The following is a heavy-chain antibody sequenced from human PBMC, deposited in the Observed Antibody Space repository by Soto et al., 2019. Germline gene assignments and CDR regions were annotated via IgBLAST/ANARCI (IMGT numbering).Heavy chain of an antibody. V-gene: IGHV3-74*01. CDR1: EFAFNTYW. J-gene: IGHJ6*02. CDR3: ARDKAYGLDV. CDR2: INGDGITR. Sequence: EVQLVESGGGLVQPGGSLRLSCAASEFAFNTYWMHWVRQVPGKGLEWVSRINGDGITRTYADSVKGRFTISRDNAENILYLQMNSLRAEDTVVYYCARDKAYGLDVWGQGTTVTVSS.